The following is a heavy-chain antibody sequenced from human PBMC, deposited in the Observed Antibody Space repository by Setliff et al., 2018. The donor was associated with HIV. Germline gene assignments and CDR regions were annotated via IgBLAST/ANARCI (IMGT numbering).Heavy chain of an antibody. V-gene: IGHV1-24*01. J-gene: IGHJ3*02. CDR2: FDPEDDET. Sequence: SVKVSCKLSGHSLTELSIHWVRQAPGEGLEWVGGFDPEDDETVYAEKFQGRVMMTEDTSTDTAYMALSSLKSEDTAMYYCATSGFYDILTGPTPGVFDIWGQGTMVTVSS. D-gene: IGHD3-9*01. CDR1: GHSLTELS. CDR3: ATSGFYDILTGPTPGVFDI.